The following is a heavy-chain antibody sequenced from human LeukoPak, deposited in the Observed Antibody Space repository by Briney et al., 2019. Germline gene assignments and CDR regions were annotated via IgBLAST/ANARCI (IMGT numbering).Heavy chain of an antibody. CDR2: ISGSGGST. D-gene: IGHD2-15*01. V-gene: IGHV3-23*01. CDR1: GFTFSSYA. J-gene: IGHJ4*02. Sequence: GGSLRLSCTASGFTFSSYAMSWVRQAPGKGLEWVSAISGSGGSTYYADSVKGRFTISRDNSKNTLYLQMNSLRAEDTAVYYCAKDAGSRRYCSGGSCYSAYDYWGQGTLVTVSS. CDR3: AKDAGSRRYCSGGSCYSAYDY.